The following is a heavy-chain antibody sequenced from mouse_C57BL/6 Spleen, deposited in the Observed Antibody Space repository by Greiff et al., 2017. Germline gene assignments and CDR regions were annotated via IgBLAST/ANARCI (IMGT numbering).Heavy chain of an antibody. CDR1: GYTFTGYW. D-gene: IGHD1-1*01. CDR2: ILPGSGST. V-gene: IGHV1-9*01. Sequence: QVQLQQSGAELMKPGASVKLSCKATGYTFTGYWIEWVKQRPGHGLEWIGEILPGSGSTNYNGKFKGKATFNADTSSNTAYMRLSSLTTEDSAIYYCARLYCCGSRAMGYWGQGTSVTVSS. J-gene: IGHJ4*01. CDR3: ARLYCCGSRAMGY.